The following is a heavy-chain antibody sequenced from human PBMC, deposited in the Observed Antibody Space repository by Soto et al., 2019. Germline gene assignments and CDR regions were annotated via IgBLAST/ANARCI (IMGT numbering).Heavy chain of an antibody. V-gene: IGHV4-4*07. Sequence: PSETLSLTCSVTGGSINNYYWSWVRQSAGKGLEWIGRVFTTGTTDYNPSLKGRVTISVDTSKNQFSLSLRSVTAADTAVYYCARSRSTRQPFDHWGRGTLVTVSS. CDR1: GGSINNYY. J-gene: IGHJ5*02. CDR3: ARSRSTRQPFDH. D-gene: IGHD5-12*01. CDR2: VFTTGTT.